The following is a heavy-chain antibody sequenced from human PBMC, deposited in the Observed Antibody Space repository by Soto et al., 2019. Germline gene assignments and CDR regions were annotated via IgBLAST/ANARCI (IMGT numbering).Heavy chain of an antibody. J-gene: IGHJ6*02. V-gene: IGHV1-3*01. Sequence: ASVKVSCKASGYTFTSYAMHWVRQAPGQRLEWMGWINAGNGNTKYSQKFQGRVTITRDTSASTAYMELSSLRSEDTAVYYCATSPRLGYYYGMDVWGQGTTVTVSS. D-gene: IGHD6-19*01. CDR1: GYTFTSYA. CDR3: ATSPRLGYYYGMDV. CDR2: INAGNGNT.